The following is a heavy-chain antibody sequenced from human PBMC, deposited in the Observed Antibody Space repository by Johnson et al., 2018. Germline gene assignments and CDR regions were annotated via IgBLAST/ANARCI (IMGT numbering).Heavy chain of an antibody. D-gene: IGHD4-23*01. Sequence: QVQLVQYGAEVKKXGSSXKVXCKASGGFFNTFAISWVRQAPGQGLEWMGGIIPLFGAPNYAQKFQDSVTITADESTRTAYMDLSSLRSEDTAVFYCAIVVTSVVTSFHYYGMDAWGQGTTVTVSS. CDR1: GGFFNTFA. J-gene: IGHJ6*02. CDR3: AIVVTSVVTSFHYYGMDA. CDR2: IIPLFGAP. V-gene: IGHV1-69*12.